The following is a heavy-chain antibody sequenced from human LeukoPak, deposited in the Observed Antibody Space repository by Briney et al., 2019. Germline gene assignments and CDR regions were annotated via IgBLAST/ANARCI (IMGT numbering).Heavy chain of an antibody. Sequence: GASVKVSCKASGGTFSSYAISWARQAPGQGLEWMGGIIPIFGTANYAQKFQGRVTITTDESTSTAYMELSSLRSEDTTVYYCARDLAAGGWFDPWGQGTLVTVSS. D-gene: IGHD6-25*01. V-gene: IGHV1-69*05. CDR2: IIPIFGTA. CDR1: GGTFSSYA. CDR3: ARDLAAGGWFDP. J-gene: IGHJ5*02.